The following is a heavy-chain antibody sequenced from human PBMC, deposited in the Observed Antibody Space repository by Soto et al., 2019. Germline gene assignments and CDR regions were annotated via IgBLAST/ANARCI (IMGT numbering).Heavy chain of an antibody. Sequence: PRLSCAASGFTFSSYAMSWVRQAPGKGLEWVSAISGSGGSTYYADSVKGRFTISRDNSKNTLYLQMNSLRAEDTAVYYCAKDDPYYYDSSGYSYYYGLDVWGQGTTVTVSS. D-gene: IGHD3-22*01. CDR3: AKDDPYYYDSSGYSYYYGLDV. V-gene: IGHV3-23*01. CDR1: GFTFSSYA. CDR2: ISGSGGST. J-gene: IGHJ6*02.